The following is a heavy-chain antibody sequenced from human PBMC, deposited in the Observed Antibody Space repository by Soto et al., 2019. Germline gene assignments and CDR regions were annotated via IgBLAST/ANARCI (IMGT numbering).Heavy chain of an antibody. CDR2: IHHTGSA. CDR1: GGSIISGNYF. J-gene: IGHJ3*02. V-gene: IGHV4-30-4*01. CDR3: AGEVIAPQPGAEGFDI. D-gene: IGHD1-26*01. Sequence: QVRLQESGPGLVKPSQTLSLTCTVSGGSIISGNYFWSWVRQTPGKGLEWIAYIHHTGSAHYNPALGSRVAMSIDTSENQFSLRLTSVTAADTAVYYCAGEVIAPQPGAEGFDIWGQGTMVTVSS.